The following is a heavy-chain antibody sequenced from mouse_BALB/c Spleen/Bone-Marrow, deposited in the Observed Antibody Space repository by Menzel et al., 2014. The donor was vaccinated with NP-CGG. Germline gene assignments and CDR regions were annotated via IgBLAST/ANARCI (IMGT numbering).Heavy chain of an antibody. CDR2: IDPANGNT. CDR3: AMYYYGSSLFPY. D-gene: IGHD1-1*01. CDR1: GFNIKDTY. J-gene: IGHJ3*01. Sequence: LVESGAELVKPGASVKLSCTASGFNIKDTYMHWVKQRPEQGLEWIGRIDPANGNTKYDPKFQGKATITADTSSNTAYLQLSSLTSEDTAVYYCAMYYYGSSLFPYWGQGTLVTVSA. V-gene: IGHV14-3*02.